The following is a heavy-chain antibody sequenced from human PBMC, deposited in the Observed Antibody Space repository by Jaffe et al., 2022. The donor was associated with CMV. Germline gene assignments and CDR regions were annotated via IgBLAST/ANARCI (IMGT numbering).Heavy chain of an antibody. V-gene: IGHV4-34*01. CDR1: GGSFSGYY. CDR3: ARGASRFNYYDSSGYYQRKNWFDP. Sequence: QVQLQQWGAGLLKPSETLSLTCAVYGGSFSGYYWSWIRQPPGKGLEWIGEINHSGSTNYNPSLKSRVTISVDTSKNQFSLKLSSVTAADTAVYYCARGASRFNYYDSSGYYQRKNWFDPWGQGTLVTVSS. J-gene: IGHJ5*02. CDR2: INHSGST. D-gene: IGHD3-22*01.